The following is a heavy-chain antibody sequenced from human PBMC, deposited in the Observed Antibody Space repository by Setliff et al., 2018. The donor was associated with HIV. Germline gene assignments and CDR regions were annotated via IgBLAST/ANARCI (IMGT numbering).Heavy chain of an antibody. V-gene: IGHV4-34*01. CDR1: GGSFSGYY. CDR2: INHSGST. D-gene: IGHD2-15*01. J-gene: IGHJ3*02. CDR3: ARSQETSVAATEI. Sequence: KASETLSLTCAVYGGSFSGYYWSWIRQPPGRGLEWIGEINHSGSTNYNPSLKSRVTISLGTSNNQFSLSLSSVTASDTAVYFCARSQETSVAATEIWGQGTMVTVSS.